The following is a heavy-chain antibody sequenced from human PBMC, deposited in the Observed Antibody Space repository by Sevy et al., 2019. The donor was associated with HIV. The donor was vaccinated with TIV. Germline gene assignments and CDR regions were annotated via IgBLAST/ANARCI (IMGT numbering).Heavy chain of an antibody. D-gene: IGHD3-10*01. CDR3: AHRRMVRGVITAPFDY. J-gene: IGHJ4*02. CDR1: GFSLSTSGVG. V-gene: IGHV2-5*02. CDR2: IYWDDDT. Sequence: SGPTLVKPTQTLTLTCTFSGFSLSTSGVGVGWIRQPTGKALEWLALIYWDDDTRYSPSLKSRLNITKDTSTNQVVLKMTNMDPVDTATYFCAHRRMVRGVITAPFDYWGQGTLVTVSS.